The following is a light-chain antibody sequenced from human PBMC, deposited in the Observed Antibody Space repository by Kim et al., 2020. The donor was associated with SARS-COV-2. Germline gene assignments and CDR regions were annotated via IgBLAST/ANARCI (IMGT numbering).Light chain of an antibody. Sequence: SYELTQPPSVSVAPGKTARITCEGNNIGSKSGHWYQQKPGQAPVLVIYYDTDRPSGIPERFSGSNSGNTATLTISRVEAGDEADYYCQVWDSSTDHVVFGGGTQLTVL. CDR2: YDT. CDR1: NIGSKS. J-gene: IGLJ2*01. V-gene: IGLV3-21*04. CDR3: QVWDSSTDHVV.